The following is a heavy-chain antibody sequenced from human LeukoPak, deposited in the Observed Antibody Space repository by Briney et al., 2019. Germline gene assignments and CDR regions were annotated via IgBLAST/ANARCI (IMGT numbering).Heavy chain of an antibody. Sequence: PSETLSLTCTVSGGSISSSSYYWGWIRQPPGKGLEWIGSIYYSGSTYYNPSLKSRVTISVDTSKNQFSLKLSSVTAADTAVYYCARRSGGFSIAVAGTKAFDIWGQGTMVTVSS. V-gene: IGHV4-39*01. CDR1: GGSISSSSYY. J-gene: IGHJ3*02. CDR3: ARRSGGFSIAVAGTKAFDI. D-gene: IGHD6-19*01. CDR2: IYYSGST.